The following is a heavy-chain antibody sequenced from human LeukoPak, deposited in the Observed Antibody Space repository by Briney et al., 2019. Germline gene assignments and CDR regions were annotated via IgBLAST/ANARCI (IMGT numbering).Heavy chain of an antibody. V-gene: IGHV3-21*06. D-gene: IGHD3-10*01. J-gene: IGHJ4*02. Sequence: GGSLRLSCAASGFPLSSYSMTWVRQAPGKGLEWVSSISSSSSYIYYADSVKGRFTNSRHNAKTSLYLQMNSLIAEDTAVYYCARDRRLTMFDYWGQGTLVTVSS. CDR2: ISSSSSYI. CDR1: GFPLSSYS. CDR3: ARDRRLTMFDY.